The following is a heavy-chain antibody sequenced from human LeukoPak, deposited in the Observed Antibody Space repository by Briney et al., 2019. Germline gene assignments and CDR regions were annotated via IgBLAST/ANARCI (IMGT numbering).Heavy chain of an antibody. D-gene: IGHD4-17*01. Sequence: ASVKVSCKPSGYTFTTYGINWVRQAPGQGLEWMGWISPYNGNTKYAQKLQGRVTLTTDTSTSTAYMELRSLRSDDTALYYCARDGAVTNGRYFDYWGQGTLVTVSS. CDR3: ARDGAVTNGRYFDY. CDR2: ISPYNGNT. J-gene: IGHJ4*02. CDR1: GYTFTTYG. V-gene: IGHV1-18*01.